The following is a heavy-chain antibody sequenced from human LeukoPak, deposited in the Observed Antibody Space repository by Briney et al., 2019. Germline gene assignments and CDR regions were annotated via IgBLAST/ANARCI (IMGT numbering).Heavy chain of an antibody. CDR1: GFTFSSYA. J-gene: IGHJ4*02. CDR3: ARDLYSSSWYYFDY. Sequence: GGSLRLSCAASGFTFSSYAMHWVRQAPGKGLEWVAVISYDGSNKYYADSVKGRFTISRDNSKNTLYLQMSSLRPEDTAVYYCARDLYSSSWYYFDYWGQGTLVTVSS. CDR2: ISYDGSNK. V-gene: IGHV3-30*04. D-gene: IGHD6-13*01.